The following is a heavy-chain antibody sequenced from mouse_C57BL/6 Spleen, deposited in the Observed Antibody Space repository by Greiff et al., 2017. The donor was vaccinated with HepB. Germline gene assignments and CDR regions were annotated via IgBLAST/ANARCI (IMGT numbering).Heavy chain of an antibody. J-gene: IGHJ2*01. D-gene: IGHD1-1*01. CDR2: INPYNGGT. V-gene: IGHV1-19*01. CDR1: GYTFTDYY. Sequence: VQLKESGPVLVKPGASVKMSCKASGYTFTDYYMNWVKQSHGKSLEWIGVINPYNGGTSYNQKFKGKATLTVDKSSSTAYMELNSLTSEDSAVYYCARGDYYGSSPNYFDYWGQGTTLTVSS. CDR3: ARGDYYGSSPNYFDY.